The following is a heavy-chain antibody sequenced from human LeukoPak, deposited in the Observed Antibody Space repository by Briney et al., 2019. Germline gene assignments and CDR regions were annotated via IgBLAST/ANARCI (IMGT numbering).Heavy chain of an antibody. D-gene: IGHD5-24*01. Sequence: ASVKVSCKASGYTFSTYDINWVRPATGQGLEWMGWMNPNSGNTGYAQKFQGRVTITRDTSITTAYMELSSLRSEDTAMYYCARAYKGGQDAFDIWGQGTMVTVSS. CDR3: ARAYKGGQDAFDI. CDR1: GYTFSTYD. CDR2: MNPNSGNT. V-gene: IGHV1-8*03. J-gene: IGHJ3*02.